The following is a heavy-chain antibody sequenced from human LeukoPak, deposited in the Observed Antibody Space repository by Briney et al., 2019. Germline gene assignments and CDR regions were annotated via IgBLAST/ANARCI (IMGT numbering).Heavy chain of an antibody. D-gene: IGHD1-26*01. CDR3: ARRPLTPGIAGDYFDY. V-gene: IGHV5-51*01. J-gene: IGHJ4*02. Sequence: GESLKISCKGSGYSFSNYWIGWVRQTPGKGLEWMGLIYPGDSDARYSPSFQGQVSISVDVSNTTAYLQWSSLKASDTAVYYCARRPLTPGIAGDYFDYWGQGTLVTVSS. CDR1: GYSFSNYW. CDR2: IYPGDSDA.